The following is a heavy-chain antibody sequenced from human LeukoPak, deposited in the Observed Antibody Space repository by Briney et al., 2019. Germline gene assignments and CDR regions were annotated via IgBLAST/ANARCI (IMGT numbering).Heavy chain of an antibody. J-gene: IGHJ5*01. V-gene: IGHV4-59*08. D-gene: IGHD2-21*01. CDR1: GDSINKYF. CDR3: ARQVAVVEPTDPNWFDS. CDR2: ISHSGDT. Sequence: SETLSLTCTVSGDSINKYFWSWLRQSPATGLEWIGYISHSGDTNYHPSLKSRVTISLDKSNNRFSLRLTSVTAADTAVYYCARQVAVVEPTDPNWFDSWGQGTLVTVSS.